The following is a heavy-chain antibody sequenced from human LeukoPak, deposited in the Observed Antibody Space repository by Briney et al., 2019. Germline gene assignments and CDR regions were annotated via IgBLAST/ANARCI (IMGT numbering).Heavy chain of an antibody. CDR1: GFTFSSYA. J-gene: IGHJ6*03. V-gene: IGHV3-30*04. CDR2: ISYDGSNK. CDR3: ARGSRAIVSTKFARGRYMDV. Sequence: GGSLRLSCAASGFTFSSYAMHWVRQAPGKGLEWVAFISYDGSNKYYADSVKGRFTISRDNSKNTLYLQMNSLRAEDTALYYCARGSRAIVSTKFARGRYMDVWGKGTTVTVSS. D-gene: IGHD5/OR15-5a*01.